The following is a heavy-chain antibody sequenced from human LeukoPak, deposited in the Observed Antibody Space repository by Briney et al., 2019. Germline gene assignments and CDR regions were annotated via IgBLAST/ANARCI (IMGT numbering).Heavy chain of an antibody. CDR1: GGSISSGGYY. D-gene: IGHD3-22*01. J-gene: IGHJ4*02. CDR3: ARVDGSSYYDSSGYLDY. Sequence: SETLSLTCTVSGGSISSGGYYWSWIRQHPGKGLEWIGYIYYSGSTYYNPSLKSRVTISVDTSKNQFSLKLSPVTAADTAVYYCARVDGSSYYDSSGYLDYWGQGTLVTVSS. CDR2: IYYSGST. V-gene: IGHV4-31*03.